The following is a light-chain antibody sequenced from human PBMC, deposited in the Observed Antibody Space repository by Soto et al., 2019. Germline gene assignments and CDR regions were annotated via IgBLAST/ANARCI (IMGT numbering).Light chain of an antibody. CDR3: QQYNDWPLS. CDR2: GAS. V-gene: IGKV3-15*01. CDR1: QSVSSN. Sequence: DIVMTQSPATLSVSPGERATLSCRASQSVSSNLAWYQQRPGQAPRLLIYGASTRATGITARISGSGSGTEFTLTISSLQSEAFAVYYCQQYNDWPLSFGGGTKVEIK. J-gene: IGKJ4*01.